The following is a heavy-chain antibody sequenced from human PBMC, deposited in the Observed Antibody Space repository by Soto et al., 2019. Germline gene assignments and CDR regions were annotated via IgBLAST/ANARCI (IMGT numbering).Heavy chain of an antibody. CDR1: GFTFSSYG. CDR3: AREGGSSSWYYYYYYMDV. Sequence: GGSLRLSCAASGFTFSSYGMHWVRQAPDKGLEWVAVIWYDGSNKYYADSVKGRFTISRDNSKNTLYLQMNSLRAEDTAVYYCAREGGSSSWYYYYYYMDVWGKGTTVTVSS. D-gene: IGHD6-13*01. J-gene: IGHJ6*03. CDR2: IWYDGSNK. V-gene: IGHV3-33*01.